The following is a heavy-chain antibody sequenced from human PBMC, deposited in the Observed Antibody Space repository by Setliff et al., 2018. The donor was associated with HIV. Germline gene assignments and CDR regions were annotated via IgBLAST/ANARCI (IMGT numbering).Heavy chain of an antibody. V-gene: IGHV1-18*01. Sequence: ASVKVSCKASNYTFTNYAITRVRQAPGQRPEWMGWISAYDGDTKYAQKFHNRLSMTADTSTTTAYMDLRGLSSDDTGVYYCARVGLSAVPFPTVYWGQGTLVTVSS. CDR3: ARVGLSAVPFPTVY. J-gene: IGHJ4*02. CDR2: ISAYDGDT. D-gene: IGHD4-4*01. CDR1: NYTFTNYA.